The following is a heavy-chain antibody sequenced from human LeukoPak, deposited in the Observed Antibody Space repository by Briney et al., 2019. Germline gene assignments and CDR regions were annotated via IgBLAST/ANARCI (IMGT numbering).Heavy chain of an antibody. V-gene: IGHV3-7*01. J-gene: IGHJ4*02. CDR3: AREIYGEDFFDY. Sequence: GGSLRLSCAASGFTFSNYWMRWVRQAPGKGLEWVANIKQDESKKYYVDSVKGRFTISRDNAKNSLYLQMNSLRAEDTAVYYCAREIYGEDFFDYWGQGTLVTVSS. CDR2: IKQDESKK. D-gene: IGHD3-10*01. CDR1: GFTFSNYW.